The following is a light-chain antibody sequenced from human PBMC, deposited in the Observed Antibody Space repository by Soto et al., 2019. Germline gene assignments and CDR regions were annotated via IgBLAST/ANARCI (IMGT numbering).Light chain of an antibody. V-gene: IGKV3-15*01. J-gene: IGKJ2*01. Sequence: EIVMTQSPATLSVSPGERATLSCRASQSVSSNLAWYQQKPGQAPRLLIYGASTRATGIPARFSGSGSGTEFTLTISSLQSEDFAVSYWQQYNNGPRYTFGKGTKLEIK. CDR1: QSVSSN. CDR2: GAS. CDR3: QQYNNGPRYT.